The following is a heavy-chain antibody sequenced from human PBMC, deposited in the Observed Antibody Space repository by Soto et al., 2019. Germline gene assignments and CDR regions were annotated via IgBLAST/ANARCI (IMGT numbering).Heavy chain of an antibody. Sequence: EVLLVETGGGLIQPGGSLRLSCAASGLTVSRHYMTWIRQAPGKGLEWVSIIYGNGNTYYAESVRGRFTISRDNSKNTLYLQMNSLRAEYTAIYYSARFEYWGQGTLVTVSS. V-gene: IGHV3-53*02. CDR3: ARFEY. CDR1: GLTVSRHY. J-gene: IGHJ4*02. CDR2: IYGNGNT.